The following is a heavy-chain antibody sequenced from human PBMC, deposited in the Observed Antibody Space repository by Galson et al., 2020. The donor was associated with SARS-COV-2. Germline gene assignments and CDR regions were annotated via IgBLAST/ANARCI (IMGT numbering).Heavy chain of an antibody. CDR3: ARGDMGNDYFDY. CDR1: GFTFSNHW. D-gene: IGHD7-27*01. Sequence: GGSLRLSCAVSGFTFSNHWMHWVRQAPGKGLVWVSRIYSEGSSPSHADSVKGRFTIPGDNAKNTLYLQMNSLRAEDTAVYYCARGDMGNDYFDYWGQGTLVTVSS. CDR2: IYSEGSSP. V-gene: IGHV3-74*01. J-gene: IGHJ4*02.